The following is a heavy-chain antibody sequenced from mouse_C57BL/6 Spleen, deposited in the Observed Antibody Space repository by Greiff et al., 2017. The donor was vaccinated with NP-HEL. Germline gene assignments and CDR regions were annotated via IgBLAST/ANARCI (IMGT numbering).Heavy chain of an antibody. CDR3: ARGREDFDY. D-gene: IGHD3-1*01. V-gene: IGHV3-6*01. CDR1: GYSITSGYY. CDR2: ISYDGSN. Sequence: EVQLQQSGPGLVKPSQSLSLTCSVTGYSITSGYYWNWIRQFPGNKLEWMGYISYDGSNNYNPSLKNRISITRDTSKNQFFRKLNSVTTEDTATYYCARGREDFDYWGQGTTLTVSS. J-gene: IGHJ2*01.